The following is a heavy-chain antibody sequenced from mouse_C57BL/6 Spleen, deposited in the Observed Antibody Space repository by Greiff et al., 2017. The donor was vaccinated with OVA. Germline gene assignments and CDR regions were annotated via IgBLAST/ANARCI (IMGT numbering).Heavy chain of an antibody. V-gene: IGHV1-15*01. CDR1: GYTFTDYE. CDR2: IDPETGGT. Sequence: QVQLQQSGAELVRPGASVTLSCKASGYTFTDYEMHWVKQTPVHGLEWIGAIDPETGGTAYNQKFKGKAILTADKSSSTAYMELRSLTSEDSAVYYCTRRLIYWYFDVWGTGTTVTVSS. CDR3: TRRLIYWYFDV. J-gene: IGHJ1*03.